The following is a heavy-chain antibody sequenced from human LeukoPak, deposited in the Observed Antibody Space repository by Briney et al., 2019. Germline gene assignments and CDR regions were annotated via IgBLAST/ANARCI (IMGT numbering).Heavy chain of an antibody. V-gene: IGHV4-34*01. J-gene: IGHJ5*02. CDR1: GGSFSGYY. D-gene: IGHD2-2*01. CDR3: ARGISSTSSNWFDP. CDR2: INHSGST. Sequence: PSETLSLTCAVYGGSFSGYYWSWIRQPPGKGLEWIGEINHSGSTNYNPSLKSQVTISVDTSKNQFSLKLSSVTAADTAVYYCARGISSTSSNWFDPWGQGTLVTVSS.